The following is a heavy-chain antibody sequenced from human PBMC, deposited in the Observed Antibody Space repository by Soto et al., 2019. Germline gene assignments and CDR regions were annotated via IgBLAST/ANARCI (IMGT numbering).Heavy chain of an antibody. CDR3: ARASMVRGVMYYGMDV. D-gene: IGHD3-10*01. V-gene: IGHV4-31*03. CDR1: GGSISSGGYY. Sequence: SETLSLTCTVSGGSISSGGYYWSWIRQHPGKGLEWIGYIYYSGSTYYNPSLKSRVTISVDTSKNQFSLKLSSVTAADTAVYYCARASMVRGVMYYGMDVWGQGTTVTVSS. J-gene: IGHJ6*02. CDR2: IYYSGST.